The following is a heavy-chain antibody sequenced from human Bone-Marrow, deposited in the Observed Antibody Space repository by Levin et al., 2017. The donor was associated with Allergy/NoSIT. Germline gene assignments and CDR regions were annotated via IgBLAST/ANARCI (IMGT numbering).Heavy chain of an antibody. CDR3: ARVMGWQNDRPFRYYYYYGMDV. CDR2: INSDGSST. D-gene: IGHD1-1*01. CDR1: GFTFSSYW. Sequence: LSLTCAASGFTFSSYWMHWVRQAPGKGLVWVSRINSDGSSTSYADSVKGRFTISRDNAKNTLYLQMNSLRAEDTAVYYCARVMGWQNDRPFRYYYYYGMDVWGQGTTVTVSS. J-gene: IGHJ6*02. V-gene: IGHV3-74*01.